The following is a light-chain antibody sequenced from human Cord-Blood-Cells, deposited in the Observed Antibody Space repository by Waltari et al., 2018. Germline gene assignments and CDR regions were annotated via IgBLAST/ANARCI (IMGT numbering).Light chain of an antibody. CDR3: QQSYSKT. CDR2: AAS. Sequence: DIQMIQSPSSLSASVGDRVTITCRASQSISSYLNWYQQKPGKAPKLLIYAASSLQSGVPSRFSGSGSGTEFTLTISSRQPEDFATYYCQQSYSKTFGQGIKVEI. CDR1: QSISSY. J-gene: IGKJ1*01. V-gene: IGKV1-39*01.